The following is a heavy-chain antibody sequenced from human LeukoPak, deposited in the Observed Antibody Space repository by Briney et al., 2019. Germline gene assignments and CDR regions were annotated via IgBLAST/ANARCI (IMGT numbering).Heavy chain of an antibody. CDR1: GVTVSTSY. Sequence: GESLRLSCAASGVTVSTSYMIRVRQAPGKGLEWVSVIYGEGNTYYADSVKGQFTISRDDSKNTLSLQMTSLRAADTAIYYCARDSTTWSRAGYWGQGTLVTVSS. CDR3: ARDSTTWSRAGY. D-gene: IGHD6-13*01. J-gene: IGHJ4*02. V-gene: IGHV3-53*01. CDR2: IYGEGNT.